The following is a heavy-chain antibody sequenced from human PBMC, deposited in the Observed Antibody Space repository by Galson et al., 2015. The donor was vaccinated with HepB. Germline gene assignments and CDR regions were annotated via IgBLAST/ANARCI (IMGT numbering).Heavy chain of an antibody. V-gene: IGHV3-21*01. CDR3: ARGRAGRGGIYYFDY. CDR1: GFTFSSYS. CDR2: ISSSSSYI. Sequence: SLRLSCAASGFTFSSYSMNWVRQAPGKGLEWVSSISSSSSYIYYADSVKGRFTISRDNAKNSLYLQMNSLRAEDTAVYYCARGRAGRGGIYYFDYWGQGTLVTVSS. D-gene: IGHD3-16*01. J-gene: IGHJ4*02.